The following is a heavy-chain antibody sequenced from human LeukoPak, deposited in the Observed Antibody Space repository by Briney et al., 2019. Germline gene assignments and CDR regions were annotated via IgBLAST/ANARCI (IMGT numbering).Heavy chain of an antibody. CDR2: IYHSGST. CDR3: ARGETGYSSGCYHY. Sequence: DPSETLSLTCTVSGYSISSGYYWGWIRQPPGKGLEWIGSIYHSGSTYCNPSLKSRVTISVDTSKNQFSLKLSSVTAADTAVYYCARGETGYSSGCYHYWGQGTLVTVSS. J-gene: IGHJ4*02. V-gene: IGHV4-38-2*02. CDR1: GYSISSGYY. D-gene: IGHD6-19*01.